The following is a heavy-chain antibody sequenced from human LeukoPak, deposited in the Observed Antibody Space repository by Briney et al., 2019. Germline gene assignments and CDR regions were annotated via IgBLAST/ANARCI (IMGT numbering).Heavy chain of an antibody. CDR3: ARATRKNYYGSGSRDFDY. Sequence: SETLSLTCTVSGGSISSYYWSWIRQPPGKGLEWIGEINHSGSTNYNQSLKSRVTISVDTSKNQFSLKLSSVTAADTAVYYCARATRKNYYGSGSRDFDYWGQGTLVTVSS. CDR1: GGSISSYY. J-gene: IGHJ4*02. D-gene: IGHD3-10*01. V-gene: IGHV4-34*01. CDR2: INHSGST.